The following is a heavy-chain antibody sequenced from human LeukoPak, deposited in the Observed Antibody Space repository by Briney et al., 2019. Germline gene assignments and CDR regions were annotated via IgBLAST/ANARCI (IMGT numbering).Heavy chain of an antibody. CDR2: IYYSGST. CDR3: ARGLDYYGSGSPLFDY. CDR1: GGSISSGDYY. Sequence: KPSETLSLTCTVSGGSISSGDYYWSWIRQPPGKGLEWIGYIYYSGSTYYNPSLKSRVTISVDTSKHQFSLKLSSVTAADTAVYYCARGLDYYGSGSPLFDYWGQGTLVTVSS. J-gene: IGHJ4*02. V-gene: IGHV4-30-4*01. D-gene: IGHD3-10*01.